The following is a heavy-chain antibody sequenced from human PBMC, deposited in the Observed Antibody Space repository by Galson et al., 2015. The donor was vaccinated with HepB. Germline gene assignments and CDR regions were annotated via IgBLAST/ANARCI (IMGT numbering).Heavy chain of an antibody. V-gene: IGHV3-74*01. CDR2: IKTDGSIT. J-gene: IGHJ5*02. Sequence: SLRLSCAASRFIFNNYNMNWVRQAPGEGLVWVSRIKTDGSITDYADSVKGRFTISRDNAKNTLYLQMNSLRAEDTAVYYCARGLAGEPPGFDPWGQGTLVTVSS. CDR3: ARGLAGEPPGFDP. CDR1: RFIFNNYN. D-gene: IGHD3-16*01.